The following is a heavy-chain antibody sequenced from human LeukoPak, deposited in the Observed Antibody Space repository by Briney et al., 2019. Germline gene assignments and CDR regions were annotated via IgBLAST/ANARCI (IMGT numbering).Heavy chain of an antibody. CDR3: ASFYYYDSSGSPDY. Sequence: SETLSLTCTVSGGSISSSSYYWGWIRQPPGKGLEWIGSIYYSGSTYYNPSLKSRVTTSVDTSKNQFSLKLSSVTAADTAVYYCASFYYYDSSGSPDYWGQGTLVTVSS. CDR1: GGSISSSSYY. J-gene: IGHJ4*02. V-gene: IGHV4-39*07. D-gene: IGHD3-22*01. CDR2: IYYSGST.